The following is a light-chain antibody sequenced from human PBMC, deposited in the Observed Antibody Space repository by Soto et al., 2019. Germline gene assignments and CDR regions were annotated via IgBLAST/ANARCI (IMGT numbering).Light chain of an antibody. CDR1: QSVSSSY. CDR2: GAS. V-gene: IGKV3-20*01. CDR3: QHYGCSRRP. J-gene: IGKJ1*01. Sequence: EIVLTQSPGTLSLSPGERATLSCRASQSVSSSYLAWYQQKPGQAPRLLIYGASSRATGIPDRFSGSGSGRDLTLCSSRLEAEDFALYYRQHYGCSRRPFGQGHKVAIK.